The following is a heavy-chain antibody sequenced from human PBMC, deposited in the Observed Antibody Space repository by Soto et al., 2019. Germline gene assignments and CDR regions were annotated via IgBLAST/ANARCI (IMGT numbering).Heavy chain of an antibody. V-gene: IGHV4-59*01. CDR1: GGSIRTFY. CDR3: ARDAIDI. Sequence: DTLSHTSTDYGGSIRTFYWSWIRQPPGKGLEWIGYTYNSGSTNYNPSLKSRVTISVDTSMNQFSVHLSSVTAADTAVYYCARDAIDIWGPGTMVTVSS. CDR2: TYNSGST. J-gene: IGHJ3*02.